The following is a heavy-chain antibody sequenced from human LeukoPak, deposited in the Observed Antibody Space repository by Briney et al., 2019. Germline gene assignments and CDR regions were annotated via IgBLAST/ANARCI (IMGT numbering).Heavy chain of an antibody. CDR2: INHSGST. CDR3: ARILRGYSYGLQKKYYYYYYMDV. Sequence: SETLSLTCAVNGGSFSGYYWSWIRQPPGKGLEWIGEINHSGSTNYNPSLRSRVTISVDTSKNQFSLKPSSVTAADTAVYYCARILRGYSYGLQKKYYYYYYMDVWGKGTTVTVSS. V-gene: IGHV4-34*01. J-gene: IGHJ6*03. CDR1: GGSFSGYY. D-gene: IGHD5-18*01.